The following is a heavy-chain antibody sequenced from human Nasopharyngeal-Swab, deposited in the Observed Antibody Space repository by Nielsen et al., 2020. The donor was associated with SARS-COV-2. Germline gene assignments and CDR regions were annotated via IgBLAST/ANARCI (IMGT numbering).Heavy chain of an antibody. CDR1: GFTFSSYR. J-gene: IGHJ6*02. D-gene: IGHD6-13*01. CDR2: IKQDGSDQ. V-gene: IGHV3-7*01. Sequence: GGSLRLSCAASGFTFSSYRMSWVRQAPGKGLEWVANIKQDGSDQYYVDSVKGRFTISRDNAKNSLYLQMNSLRAEDTAVYYCARGTWYSSSGASYYYYYGMDVWGQGTTVTVSS. CDR3: ARGTWYSSSGASYYYYYGMDV.